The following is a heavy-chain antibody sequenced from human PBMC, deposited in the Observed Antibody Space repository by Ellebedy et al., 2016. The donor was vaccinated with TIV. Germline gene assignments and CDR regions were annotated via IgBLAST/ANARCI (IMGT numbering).Heavy chain of an antibody. CDR1: GDSISSYY. Sequence: SETLSLXCTVSGDSISSYYWSWIRQPPGKGLEWIGHYYYTGSTNYNPSLKSRVTISVDTSKNQFSLNLSSVTAADTAVYYCARYCTSTSCYGGLDFWGQGTLVTVSS. CDR2: YYYTGST. CDR3: ARYCTSTSCYGGLDF. J-gene: IGHJ4*02. D-gene: IGHD2-2*01. V-gene: IGHV4-59*01.